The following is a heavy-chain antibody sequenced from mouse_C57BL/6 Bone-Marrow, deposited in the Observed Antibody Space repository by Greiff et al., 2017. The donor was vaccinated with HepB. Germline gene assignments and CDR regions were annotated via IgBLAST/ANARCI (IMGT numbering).Heavy chain of an antibody. V-gene: IGHV5-9-1*02. CDR1: GFTFSSYA. D-gene: IGHD2-4*01. J-gene: IGHJ4*01. CDR3: TRAFYYDYDVPHYYAMDY. CDR2: ISSGGDYI. Sequence: EVMLVESGAGLVKPGGSLKLSCAASGFTFSSYAMSWVRQTPEKRLEWVAYISSGGDYIYYADTVKGRFTISRDNARNTLYLQMSSLKSEDTAMYYCTRAFYYDYDVPHYYAMDYWGQGTSVTVSS.